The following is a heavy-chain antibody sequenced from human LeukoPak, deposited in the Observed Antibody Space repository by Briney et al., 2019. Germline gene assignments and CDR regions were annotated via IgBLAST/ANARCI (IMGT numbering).Heavy chain of an antibody. J-gene: IGHJ4*02. D-gene: IGHD6-13*01. Sequence: PGGSLRLSCAVSGFAFGSEAMSWVRQSPARGLEWVASISPGGGTTYYADYVKGRFTISRDNSKNTLYLQMNSLRAEDTAVYYCARAEAAAGPFDYWGQGTLVTVSS. CDR2: ISPGGGTT. CDR3: ARAEAAAGPFDY. V-gene: IGHV3-23*01. CDR1: GFAFGSEA.